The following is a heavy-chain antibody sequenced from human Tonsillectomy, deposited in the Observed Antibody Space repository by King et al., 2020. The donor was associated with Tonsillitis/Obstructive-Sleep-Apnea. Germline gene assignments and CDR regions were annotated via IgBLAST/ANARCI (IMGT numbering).Heavy chain of an antibody. CDR1: GGSFSGYY. CDR3: ARGFLAAAGNHGWFDP. D-gene: IGHD6-13*01. CDR2: INHSGST. J-gene: IGHJ5*02. V-gene: IGHV4-34*01. Sequence: VQLTQWGAGLLKPSETLSLTCAVYGGSFSGYYWSWIRQPPGKGREWIGEINHSGSTNYNPSLKSRVTISVDTSKNQFSLKLSSVTAADTAVYYCARGFLAAAGNHGWFDPWGQGTLVTVSS.